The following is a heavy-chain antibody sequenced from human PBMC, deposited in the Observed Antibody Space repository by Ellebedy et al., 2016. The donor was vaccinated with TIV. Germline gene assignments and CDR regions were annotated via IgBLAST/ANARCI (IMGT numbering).Heavy chain of an antibody. Sequence: GESLKISCKGSGYSFTSYWIGWVRQMPGKGLEWMGIIYPGDSDTRYSPSFQGQVTISADKSISTAYLQWSSLKASDTAMYYCAIPSIYCSSTSCPGVYWGQGTLVTVSS. CDR1: GYSFTSYW. V-gene: IGHV5-51*01. D-gene: IGHD2-2*01. CDR2: IYPGDSDT. J-gene: IGHJ4*02. CDR3: AIPSIYCSSTSCPGVY.